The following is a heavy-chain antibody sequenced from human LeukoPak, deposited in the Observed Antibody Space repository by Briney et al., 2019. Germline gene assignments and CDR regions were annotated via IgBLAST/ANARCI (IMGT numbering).Heavy chain of an antibody. V-gene: IGHV4-38-2*02. D-gene: IGHD2-2*01. CDR3: ARAHCTATSCHHFDY. CDR2: IHQSGST. J-gene: IGHJ4*02. Sequence: SETLSLTCTVSGYSIRNGYFWGWVRQSPGKGLEWIGNIHQSGSTSYNPSLQSRVTISVDTSKNQFSLKLSSVTAADTAVYYCARAHCTATSCHHFDYWGQGALVTVSS. CDR1: GYSIRNGYF.